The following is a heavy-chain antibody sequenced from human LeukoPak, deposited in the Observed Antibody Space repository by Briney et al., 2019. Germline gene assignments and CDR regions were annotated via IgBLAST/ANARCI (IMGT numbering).Heavy chain of an antibody. CDR1: GFTFSDYY. V-gene: IGHV3-11*04. J-gene: IGHJ6*03. D-gene: IGHD2-21*02. CDR2: ISSSGSTI. Sequence: GGSLRLSCAASGFTFSDYYMSWIRQAPGKGLEWVSYISSSGSTIYYADSVKGRFTISRDNARNSLYLQMNNLRAEDTAVYYCAREGGADLGYYYMDVWGKGTTVIVSS. CDR3: AREGGADLGYYYMDV.